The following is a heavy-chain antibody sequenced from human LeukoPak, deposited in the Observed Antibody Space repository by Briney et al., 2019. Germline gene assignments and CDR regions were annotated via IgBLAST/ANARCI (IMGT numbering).Heavy chain of an antibody. CDR3: VRDQAGLDY. D-gene: IGHD6-13*01. V-gene: IGHV6-1*01. CDR2: TYYRSKWYN. J-gene: IGHJ4*02. Sequence: PSQTLSLTCAISGDSVSSNSGAWNWIRQSPSRGLEWLGRTYYRSKWYNEYAESEKSRINIKPDTSRNRFSLQLNSVTPEDTAVYYCVRDQAGLDYWGQGTLVTVSS. CDR1: GDSVSSNSGA.